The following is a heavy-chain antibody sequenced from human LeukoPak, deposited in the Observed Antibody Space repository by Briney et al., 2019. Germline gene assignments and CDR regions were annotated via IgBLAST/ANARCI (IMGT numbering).Heavy chain of an antibody. CDR2: IYPGDSDT. J-gene: IGHJ6*02. D-gene: IGHD2/OR15-2a*01. CDR3: ARLSMPGGYYYGMDV. CDR1: GYRFTSYW. Sequence: GESLKISCKGSGYRFTSYWIGWVRQLPGKGLEWMGIIYPGDSDTRYSPSFQGQVTISADKSISTAYLQWSSLKASDTAMYYCARLSMPGGYYYGMDVWGQGTTVTVSS. V-gene: IGHV5-51*01.